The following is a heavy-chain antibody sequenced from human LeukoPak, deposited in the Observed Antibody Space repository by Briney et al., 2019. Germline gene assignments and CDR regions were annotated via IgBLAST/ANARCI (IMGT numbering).Heavy chain of an antibody. J-gene: IGHJ5*02. D-gene: IGHD1-7*01. V-gene: IGHV4-34*01. Sequence: SETLSLTCAVYGGSFSGYYWSWIRQPPGKGLEWIGEINHSGSTNYNPSLKSRVTISVDTSKNQFSLKLSSVTAADTAVYYCAPRGNWNYRGWFDPWGQGTLVTVSS. CDR1: GGSFSGYY. CDR3: APRGNWNYRGWFDP. CDR2: INHSGST.